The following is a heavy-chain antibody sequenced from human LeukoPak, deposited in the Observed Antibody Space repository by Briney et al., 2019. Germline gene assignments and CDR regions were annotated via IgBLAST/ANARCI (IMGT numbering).Heavy chain of an antibody. J-gene: IGHJ4*02. CDR1: GGTFSSYA. Sequence: EASVKVSCKASGGTFSSYAISWVRQAPGQGLEWMGGIIPIFGTANYAQKFQGRVTITADKSTSTAYMELSSLRFEDTAVYYCASMDCSGGSCHLDYWGQGTLVTVSS. V-gene: IGHV1-69*06. CDR3: ASMDCSGGSCHLDY. D-gene: IGHD2-15*01. CDR2: IIPIFGTA.